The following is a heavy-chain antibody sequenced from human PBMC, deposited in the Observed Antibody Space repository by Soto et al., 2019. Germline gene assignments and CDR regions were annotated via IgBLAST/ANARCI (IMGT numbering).Heavy chain of an antibody. J-gene: IGHJ6*02. CDR1: GYAFSNNF. D-gene: IGHD2-8*01. V-gene: IGHV1-46*01. Sequence: QVQLVQSGAEVKKPGASVKVSCMASGYAFSNNFMHWVRQAPAQGLEWMGVINPTTGLTSNAQKFQGRITMTSDTSSSTAYMELSSLRPEDTAVYYCARALRNGYFYGMDIWGQGTTVTVSS. CDR2: INPTTGLT. CDR3: ARALRNGYFYGMDI.